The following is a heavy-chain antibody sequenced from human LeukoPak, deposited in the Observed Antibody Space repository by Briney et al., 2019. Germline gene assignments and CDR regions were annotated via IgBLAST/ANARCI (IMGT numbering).Heavy chain of an antibody. D-gene: IGHD3-9*01. J-gene: IGHJ4*02. CDR3: AREGSRYFDWLLVIDY. Sequence: SETLSLTCAVSGYSISSGYYWGWIRQPPGKGLEWIGSIYHSGSTYYNPSLKSRVTISVDTSKNQFSLKLSSVTAADTAVYYCAREGSRYFDWLLVIDYWGQGTLVTVSS. CDR2: IYHSGST. CDR1: GYSISSGYY. V-gene: IGHV4-38-2*02.